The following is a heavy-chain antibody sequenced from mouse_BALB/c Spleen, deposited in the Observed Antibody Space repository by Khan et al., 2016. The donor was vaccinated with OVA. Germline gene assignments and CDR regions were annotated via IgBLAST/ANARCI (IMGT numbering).Heavy chain of an antibody. D-gene: IGHD2-2*01. Sequence: VQLQESGPGLVAPSQSLSITCTVSGLSLTNYGISWIRQPPGKGLKWLGVIWGDGSTNYHSALISRLSINKDNSKSQVFLKLNSLQTDDTATYYCAIIYYGYDWFTYWGQGTLVTVSA. CDR2: IWGDGST. CDR1: GLSLTNYG. V-gene: IGHV2-3*01. J-gene: IGHJ3*01. CDR3: AIIYYGYDWFTY.